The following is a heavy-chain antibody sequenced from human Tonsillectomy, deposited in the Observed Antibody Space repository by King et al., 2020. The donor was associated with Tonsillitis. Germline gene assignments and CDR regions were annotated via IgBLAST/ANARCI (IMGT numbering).Heavy chain of an antibody. CDR1: GFTFSSSA. D-gene: IGHD4-11*01. Sequence: VQLVESGGGLVQPGGSLRLSCAASGFTFSSSAMAWVRQAPGKGLEWVSGISGSGGSTYYADSVKGRFTISRDNSKNTLYLQMNILGAEDTALYYCAKVVSTVMVYYFDYWGQGTLGTVSS. CDR2: ISGSGGST. J-gene: IGHJ4*02. V-gene: IGHV3-23*04. CDR3: AKVVSTVMVYYFDY.